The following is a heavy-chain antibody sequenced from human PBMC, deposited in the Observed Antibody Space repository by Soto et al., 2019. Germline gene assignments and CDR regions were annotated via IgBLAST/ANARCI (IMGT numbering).Heavy chain of an antibody. J-gene: IGHJ4*02. Sequence: EVQLLESGGGWVQPGGSLRLSCAASGFTFSSYAMSWVRQAPGKGLEWVSAISGSGGSTYYADSVKGRFTISRDNSKNTLYLQMNSLRAEDTAVYYCAKDQMVRGVIYYFDYWGQGTLVTVSS. V-gene: IGHV3-23*01. D-gene: IGHD3-10*01. CDR3: AKDQMVRGVIYYFDY. CDR2: ISGSGGST. CDR1: GFTFSSYA.